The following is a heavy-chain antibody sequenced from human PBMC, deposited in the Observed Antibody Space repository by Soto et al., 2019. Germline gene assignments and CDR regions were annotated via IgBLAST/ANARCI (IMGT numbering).Heavy chain of an antibody. Sequence: ASVKVSCKASGYTFTGYYMHWVRQAPGQGLEWMGWINPNSGGTNYAQKFQGWVTMTRDTSISTAYMELSRLRSDDTAVYYCARDHSSGYSSSSYFDYWGQGXLVTVYS. D-gene: IGHD6-6*01. CDR2: INPNSGGT. V-gene: IGHV1-2*04. CDR3: ARDHSSGYSSSSYFDY. CDR1: GYTFTGYY. J-gene: IGHJ4*02.